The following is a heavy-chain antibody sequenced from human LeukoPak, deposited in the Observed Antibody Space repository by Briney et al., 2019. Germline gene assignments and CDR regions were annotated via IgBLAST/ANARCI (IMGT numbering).Heavy chain of an antibody. Sequence: GGSLRLSCAASGFTFSSYSMSWVRQAPGKGLEWVSYISSGSSTIYNADSVKGRFTISRDNAKNTLYLQMNSLRAEDTAVYYCAREPRILWFGEEPLDYWGQGTLVTVSS. CDR1: GFTFSSYS. CDR3: AREPRILWFGEEPLDY. J-gene: IGHJ4*02. CDR2: ISSGSSTI. D-gene: IGHD3-10*01. V-gene: IGHV3-48*04.